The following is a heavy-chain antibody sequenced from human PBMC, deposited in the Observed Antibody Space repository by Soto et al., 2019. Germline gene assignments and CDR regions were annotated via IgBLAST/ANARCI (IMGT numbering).Heavy chain of an antibody. J-gene: IGHJ6*01. CDR2: MNPNSGNT. D-gene: IGHD3-3*02. V-gene: IGHV1-8*01. CDR1: GYTFTSYD. Sequence: ASVQVSCKASGYTFTSYDINWVRQATGQGIEWMGWMNPNSGNTGYAQKFHGRVTMTRNTSISTAYMELSSLRSEDTAVYYCAIEARRTVLAPLGYYYYYGMEVWGQGTTVTVSS. CDR3: AIEARRTVLAPLGYYYYYGMEV.